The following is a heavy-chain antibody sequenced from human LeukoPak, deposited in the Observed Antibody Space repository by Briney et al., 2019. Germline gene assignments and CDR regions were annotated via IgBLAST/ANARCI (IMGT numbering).Heavy chain of an antibody. V-gene: IGHV4-59*12. D-gene: IGHD2-15*01. Sequence: NASETLSLTCNVSGGSIRGYYWSWIRQPPGKGLEWIGYIYSSGSTNYNPSLKSRVTMSVDTSKNQFSLKLSSVTAADTAVYYCARDHCSGGSCYVDYWGQGTLVTVSS. CDR3: ARDHCSGGSCYVDY. J-gene: IGHJ4*02. CDR2: IYSSGST. CDR1: GGSIRGYY.